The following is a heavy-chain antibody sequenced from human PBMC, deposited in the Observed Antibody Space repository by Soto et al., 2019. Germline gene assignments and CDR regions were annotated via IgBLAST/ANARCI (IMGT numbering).Heavy chain of an antibody. J-gene: IGHJ4*02. CDR1: GFTFKSYD. CDR3: ARGSYYYDSSGYQDEDTFDY. V-gene: IGHV3-13*04. D-gene: IGHD3-22*01. CDR2: IGITGDP. Sequence: GGSLRLSCAASGFTFKSYDMHWVRQVTGKGLEWVSSIGITGDPNYPDSMKGRFTISRDNAKNSLYLQMNSLRAEDTAVYYCARGSYYYDSSGYQDEDTFDYWGQGTLVTVSS.